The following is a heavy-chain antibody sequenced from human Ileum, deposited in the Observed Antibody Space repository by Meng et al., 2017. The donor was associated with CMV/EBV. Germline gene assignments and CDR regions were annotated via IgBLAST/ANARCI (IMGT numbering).Heavy chain of an antibody. D-gene: IGHD4-17*01. Sequence: VQCVGSGGGLVQPGGSLSLACADSGFAVSNKYMSWVRQAPGKGLEWVSAVHSGGDTYYADSVKGRFTISRDNSKNTLYLQMNSLRSEDTAVYHCARDPGHGESVTYDYWGQGILVTVSS. CDR1: GFAVSNKY. V-gene: IGHV3-66*01. CDR3: ARDPGHGESVTYDY. J-gene: IGHJ4*02. CDR2: VHSGGDT.